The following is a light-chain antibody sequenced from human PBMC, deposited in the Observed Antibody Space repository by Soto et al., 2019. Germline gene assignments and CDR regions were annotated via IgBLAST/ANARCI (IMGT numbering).Light chain of an antibody. J-gene: IGKJ1*01. CDR1: HRISDW. Sequence: DTQMTQSPSTLSASVGDRVTITCRASHRISDWLAWYQQRPGKAPKLLIYKASTLESGVPSRFSGSGSGTDFTLTISSLQPDDFATYYCQQCNSFPWEFGQGTKVDIK. CDR3: QQCNSFPWE. CDR2: KAS. V-gene: IGKV1-5*03.